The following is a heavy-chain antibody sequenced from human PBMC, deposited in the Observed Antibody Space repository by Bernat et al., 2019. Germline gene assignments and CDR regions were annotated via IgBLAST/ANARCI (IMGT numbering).Heavy chain of an antibody. CDR3: ARGARLLWFRELSGVWFDP. Sequence: QVQLVQSGAEVKKPGSSVKVSCKASGGTFSSYAISWVRQAPGQGLEWMGGIIPIFGTANYARKCQGRVTITADESTSTAYMELSSLRSEDTAVYYCARGARLLWFRELSGVWFDPWGQGTLVTVSS. D-gene: IGHD3-10*01. J-gene: IGHJ5*02. CDR1: GGTFSSYA. V-gene: IGHV1-69*01. CDR2: IIPIFGTA.